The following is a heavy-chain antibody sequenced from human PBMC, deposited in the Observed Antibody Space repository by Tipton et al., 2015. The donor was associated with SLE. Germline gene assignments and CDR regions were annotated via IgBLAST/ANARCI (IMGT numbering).Heavy chain of an antibody. D-gene: IGHD5-12*01. Sequence: TLSLTCTVSGGSISISNYYWAWIRQPPGKGLEWIGHIYTSGSTNYNPSLKSRVTISVDTSKNQFSLKLSSVTAADTAVYYCARGNIVASSIDYWGQGTLVTVSS. CDR1: GGSISISNYY. J-gene: IGHJ4*02. CDR2: IYTSGST. CDR3: ARGNIVASSIDY. V-gene: IGHV4-61*09.